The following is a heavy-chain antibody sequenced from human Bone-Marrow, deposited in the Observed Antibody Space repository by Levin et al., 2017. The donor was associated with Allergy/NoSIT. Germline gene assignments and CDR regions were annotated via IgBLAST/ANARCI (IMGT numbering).Heavy chain of an antibody. CDR1: GYTFTGYY. CDR2: INPNSGGT. J-gene: IGHJ4*02. CDR3: ARYSSKITYYYGSGSYYNTACGNFDY. D-gene: IGHD3-10*01. V-gene: IGHV1-2*06. Sequence: GESLKISCKASGYTFTGYYMHWVRQAPGQGLEWMGRINPNSGGTNYAQKFQGRVTMTRDTSISTAYMELSRLRSDDTAVYYCARYSSKITYYYGSGSYYNTACGNFDYWGQGTLVTVSS.